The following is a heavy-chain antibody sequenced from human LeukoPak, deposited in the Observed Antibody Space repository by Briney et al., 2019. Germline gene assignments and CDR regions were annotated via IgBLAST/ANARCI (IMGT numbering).Heavy chain of an antibody. Sequence: SETLSLTCTVSGGSISRYYWSWIRQPPEKGLEWIGYIYYSGSTNYNPSLKSRVTISVDTSKNQFSLRLSSVTAADTAVYYCARHESGANSSWYDFDYWGQGALVTVSS. D-gene: IGHD6-13*01. CDR1: GGSISRYY. V-gene: IGHV4-59*08. CDR3: ARHESGANSSWYDFDY. J-gene: IGHJ4*02. CDR2: IYYSGST.